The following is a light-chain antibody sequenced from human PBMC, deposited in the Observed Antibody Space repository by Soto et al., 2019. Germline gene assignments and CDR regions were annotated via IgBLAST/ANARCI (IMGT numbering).Light chain of an antibody. CDR1: SSNIGSNY. CDR2: RNN. CDR3: ATWDDSLSGFYV. Sequence: QSVLTQLPSASGTPGQRVTISCSGSSSNIGSNYVYWYQQLPGTAPKLLIYRNNQRPSGVPDRFSGSKSGTSASLAISGLRSEDEADYSGATWDDSLSGFYVFGSGTKVTVL. V-gene: IGLV1-47*01. J-gene: IGLJ1*01.